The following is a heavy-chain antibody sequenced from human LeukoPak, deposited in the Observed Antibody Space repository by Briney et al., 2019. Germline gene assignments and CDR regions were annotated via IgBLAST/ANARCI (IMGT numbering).Heavy chain of an antibody. CDR2: ISGSGAST. V-gene: IGHV3-23*01. D-gene: IGHD1-26*01. CDR1: GFTFSTNA. Sequence: GGSLRLSSLTSGFTFSTNAMSWVRQAPGKGLEWISGISGSGASTDYADSVTGRFTISRDNSRNTLYLQMNSLRGDDTAVYYCAKDVGKWESLHFFDYWGQGTLVTVSS. CDR3: AKDVGKWESLHFFDY. J-gene: IGHJ4*02.